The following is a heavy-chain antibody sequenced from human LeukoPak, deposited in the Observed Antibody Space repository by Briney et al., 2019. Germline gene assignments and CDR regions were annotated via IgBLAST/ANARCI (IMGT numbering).Heavy chain of an antibody. CDR3: ARARGGSYFDY. CDR1: AGTFSSYA. V-gene: IGHV1-69*04. J-gene: IGHJ4*02. CDR2: IFPIFGIA. Sequence: SVKVSCTASAGTFSSYAISRVRQAPGQGLEWMGRIFPIFGIANYAQKFQGRVTITADKSTSTAYMELSSLRSEDTTVYYCARARGGSYFDYWGEGTLVTVSS. D-gene: IGHD3-16*01.